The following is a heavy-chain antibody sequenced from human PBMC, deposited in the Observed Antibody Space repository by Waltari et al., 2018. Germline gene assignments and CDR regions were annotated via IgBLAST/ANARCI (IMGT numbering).Heavy chain of an antibody. CDR1: QCIFSDSY. J-gene: IGHJ1*01. Sequence: VQLVESGGGLVKPGESQQISCEASQCIFSDSYRNWIRQAPGKGLEWVAYISTTSKTIYSISSVKGRFTISRDHAKNSVYLQMDSLQDTDTAVYYFARGRPWDGTYPTFQHWGQGTLVTVSS. CDR3: ARGRPWDGTYPTFQH. D-gene: IGHD3-16*01. CDR2: ISTTSKTI. V-gene: IGHV3-11*01.